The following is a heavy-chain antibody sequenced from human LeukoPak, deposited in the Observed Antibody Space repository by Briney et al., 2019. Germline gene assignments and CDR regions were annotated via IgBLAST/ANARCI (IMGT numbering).Heavy chain of an antibody. V-gene: IGHV1-69*06. Sequence: SVKVSCKASGGTFSSYAISWVRQAPGQGLEWMGGIIPIFGTANYAQKFRGRVTITADKSTRTAYMELSSLRSEDTAVYYCARDKQLDWAHYYYYYMDVWGKGTTVTVSS. J-gene: IGHJ6*03. CDR3: ARDKQLDWAHYYYYYMDV. D-gene: IGHD1-1*01. CDR1: GGTFSSYA. CDR2: IIPIFGTA.